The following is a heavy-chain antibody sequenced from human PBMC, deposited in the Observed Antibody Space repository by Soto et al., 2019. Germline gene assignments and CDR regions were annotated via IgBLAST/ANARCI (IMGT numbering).Heavy chain of an antibody. CDR3: ARDRLAARPSYGLDV. J-gene: IGHJ6*02. CDR1: GCSMSSGDYY. Sequence: TLSLTCTVAGCSMSSGDYYWAWIRQHRGKGLEWIGYIYYRGTTYYNPSLKSRLIISVDTSKNQFSLKLSSVTAADTAVYYCARDRLAARPSYGLDVWGQGTTVTVSS. D-gene: IGHD6-6*01. CDR2: IYYRGTT. V-gene: IGHV4-31*03.